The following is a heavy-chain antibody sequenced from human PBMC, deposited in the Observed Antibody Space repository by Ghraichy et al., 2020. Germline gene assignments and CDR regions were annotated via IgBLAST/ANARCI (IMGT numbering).Heavy chain of an antibody. CDR2: IYYSGST. J-gene: IGHJ4*02. CDR1: GGSISSSNYY. V-gene: IGHV4-39*01. CDR3: ASLLPGATVDY. Sequence: SETLSLTCTVSGGSISSSNYYWGWIRQPPGKGLEWIGSIYYSGSTYYNPSLKSRVTMSVDTSKNQFSLKLSSVTAADTAVFYCASLLPGATVDYWAREPWSPSPQ. D-gene: IGHD1-26*01.